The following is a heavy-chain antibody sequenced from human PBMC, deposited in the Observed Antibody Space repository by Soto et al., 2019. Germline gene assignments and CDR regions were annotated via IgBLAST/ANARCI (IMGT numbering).Heavy chain of an antibody. J-gene: IGHJ5*02. CDR3: ATVVGAPNWFDP. CDR1: GFTFSSYW. CDR2: IKQHGSEK. D-gene: IGHD1-26*01. Sequence: EVQLVESGGGLVQPGGSLRLSCAASGFTFSSYWMSWVRQAPGKGLEWVAHIKQHGSEKYYVDSVKGRFTISRDNAKNSLYMQMNSLRAEDTAVYYCATVVGAPNWFDPWRQGTLVTVSS. V-gene: IGHV3-7*04.